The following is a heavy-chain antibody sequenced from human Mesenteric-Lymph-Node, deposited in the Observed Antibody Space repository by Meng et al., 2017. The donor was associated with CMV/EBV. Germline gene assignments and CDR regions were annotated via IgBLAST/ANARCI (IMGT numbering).Heavy chain of an antibody. D-gene: IGHD7-27*01. J-gene: IGHJ4*02. CDR3: AAYWGADY. CDR2: IRYDGSNK. V-gene: IGHV3-30*02. Sequence: GESLKISCAASGFTFSNSNMHWVRQPPGKGLEWVAFIRYDGSNKYYADSVKGRFTISRDTSTNTLYLQMNSLRGEDTAIYYCAAYWGADYWGQGTLVTVSS. CDR1: GFTFSNSN.